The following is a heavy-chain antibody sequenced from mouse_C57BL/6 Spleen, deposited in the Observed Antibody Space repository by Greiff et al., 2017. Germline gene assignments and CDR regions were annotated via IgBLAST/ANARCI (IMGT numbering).Heavy chain of an antibody. CDR2: IDPSDSYT. D-gene: IGHD1-1*01. CDR3: ARRAYYGSSYDWFAY. Sequence: VQLQQPGAELVKPGASVKLSCKASGYTFTSYWMQWVKQRPGQGLEWIGEIDPSDSYTNYNQKFKGKATLTVDTSSSTAYMQLSSLTSEDSAVYYCARRAYYGSSYDWFAYWGQGTLVTVSA. CDR1: GYTFTSYW. J-gene: IGHJ3*01. V-gene: IGHV1-50*01.